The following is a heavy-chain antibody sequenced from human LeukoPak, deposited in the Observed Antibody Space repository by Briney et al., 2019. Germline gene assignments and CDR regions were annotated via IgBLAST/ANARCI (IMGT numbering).Heavy chain of an antibody. CDR1: GFMFSRAG. Sequence: GMSLRLSCVASGFMFSRAGMHWVRQAPGKGPEWVAFLSSDERYKASAESARGRFTISRDNSKNTLYLQMNSLRAEDTAVYYCAKAPRGGYQNNYYYAMDVWGQGTTVIVSS. D-gene: IGHD5-12*01. CDR2: LSSDERYK. V-gene: IGHV3-30*18. CDR3: AKAPRGGYQNNYYYAMDV. J-gene: IGHJ6*02.